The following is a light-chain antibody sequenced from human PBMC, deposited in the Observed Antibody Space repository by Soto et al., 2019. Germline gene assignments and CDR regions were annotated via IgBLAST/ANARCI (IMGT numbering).Light chain of an antibody. CDR2: GAS. Sequence: EIVLTQCPGTLSLSPGEGATLSCRASQSVSSNYLAWYQQKPGQAPRLLIFGASSRASDIPDRFSGSGSGTDFTLTISSLEPEDFAVYYCQQYGSSPPYTFGQGTKLEIK. J-gene: IGKJ2*01. V-gene: IGKV3-20*01. CDR1: QSVSSNY. CDR3: QQYGSSPPYT.